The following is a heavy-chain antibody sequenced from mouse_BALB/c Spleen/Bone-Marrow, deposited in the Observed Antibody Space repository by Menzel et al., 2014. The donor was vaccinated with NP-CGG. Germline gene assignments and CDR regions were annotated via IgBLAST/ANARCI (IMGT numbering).Heavy chain of an antibody. CDR1: GFTFTDYY. D-gene: IGHD2-4*01. CDR3: ARDRGLTYFDY. CDR2: IRNKANGYTT. Sequence: EVKLMESGGGLVQPGGSLRLSCATSGFTFTDYYMSWVRQPPGKALEWLGFIRNKANGYTTEYSASVKGRFTISRDNSQSIPYLQMNTLRAEDSATYYCARDRGLTYFDYWGQGTTLTVSS. V-gene: IGHV7-3*02. J-gene: IGHJ2*01.